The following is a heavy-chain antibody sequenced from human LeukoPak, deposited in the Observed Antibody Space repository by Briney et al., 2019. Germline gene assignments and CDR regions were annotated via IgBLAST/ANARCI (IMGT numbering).Heavy chain of an antibody. CDR1: GGSISSHY. J-gene: IGHJ5*02. D-gene: IGHD3-9*01. CDR3: ASRYYDILTRNWFDP. V-gene: IGHV4-59*08. CDR2: MYHSGST. Sequence: SETLSLTCTVSGGSISSHYWSWIRQPPGKGLEWIGYMYHSGSTNYNPSLKSRVTISVDTSKNQFSLKLCSVTAADTAVHYCASRYYDILTRNWFDPWGQGTLVTVSS.